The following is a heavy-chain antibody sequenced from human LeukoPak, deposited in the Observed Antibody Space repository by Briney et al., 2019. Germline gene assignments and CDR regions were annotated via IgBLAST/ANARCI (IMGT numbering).Heavy chain of an antibody. Sequence: GGSLRLSCAASGFTFSSYWMSWVRQAPGKGLEWVANIEQDGSEKYYVDSVKGRFTISRDNAKNSLYLQMNSLRAEDTAVYYCAGRAGAYSHPYDYWGQGTLVTVSS. D-gene: IGHD4/OR15-4a*01. CDR3: AGRAGAYSHPYDY. V-gene: IGHV3-7*01. CDR2: IEQDGSEK. J-gene: IGHJ4*02. CDR1: GFTFSSYW.